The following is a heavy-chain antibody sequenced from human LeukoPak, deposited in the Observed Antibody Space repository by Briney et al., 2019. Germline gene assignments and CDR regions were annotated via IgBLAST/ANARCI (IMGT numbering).Heavy chain of an antibody. D-gene: IGHD4-11*01. CDR1: GFIYSHYG. CDR3: VRDAQRGFDYSNSLRY. V-gene: IGHV3-33*08. J-gene: IGHJ4*01. Sequence: GGSLRLSCAASGFIYSHYGMHWVRQAPGKGLEWVVVIWSDGTNSFYGGSVKGRFTISRDNSRNTLFLQMDSLRVEDTAVYYCVRDAQRGFDYSNSLRYWGHGTLVTVSS. CDR2: IWSDGTNS.